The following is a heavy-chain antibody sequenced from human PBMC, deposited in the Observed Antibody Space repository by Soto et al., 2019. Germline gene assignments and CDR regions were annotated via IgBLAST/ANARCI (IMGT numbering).Heavy chain of an antibody. D-gene: IGHD1-1*01. Sequence: GGSLRLSCEASGFSFSGNWMTWVRQAPGKGLEWVANVNEDGSEKNYADSVKGRFSISRDNTKNLLYLQMNSLRAEDTAVYYCARSGDNYNRLDYWGQGTPVTVSS. CDR3: ARSGDNYNRLDY. CDR1: GFSFSGNW. CDR2: VNEDGSEK. V-gene: IGHV3-7*01. J-gene: IGHJ4*02.